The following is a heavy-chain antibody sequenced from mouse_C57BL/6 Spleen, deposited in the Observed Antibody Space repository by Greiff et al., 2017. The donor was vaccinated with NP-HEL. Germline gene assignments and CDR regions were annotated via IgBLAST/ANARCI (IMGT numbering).Heavy chain of an antibody. Sequence: VKLVESGPELVKPGASVKISCKASGYAFSSSWMNWVKQRPGKGLEWIGRIYPGDGDTNYNGKFKGKATLTADKSSSTAYMQLSSLTSEDSAVYFCARSDYQGAMDYWGQGTSVTVSS. V-gene: IGHV1-82*01. J-gene: IGHJ4*01. CDR2: IYPGDGDT. D-gene: IGHD5-5*01. CDR3: ARSDYQGAMDY. CDR1: GYAFSSSW.